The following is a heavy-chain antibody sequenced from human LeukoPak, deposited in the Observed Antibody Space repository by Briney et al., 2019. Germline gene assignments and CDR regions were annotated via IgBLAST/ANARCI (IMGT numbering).Heavy chain of an antibody. V-gene: IGHV3-23*01. J-gene: IGHJ4*02. D-gene: IGHD1-26*01. CDR1: GFTFSSYA. CDR2: ISGSGGST. Sequence: PGGSLRLSCAASGFTFSSYAMSWVRQAPGKGLEWVSAISGSGGSTYYADSVKGRFTISRDNSKNTLYLQMNSLRAEDTAVYYCANRVLGLVGATRNYFDYWGQGTLVTVSS. CDR3: ANRVLGLVGATRNYFDY.